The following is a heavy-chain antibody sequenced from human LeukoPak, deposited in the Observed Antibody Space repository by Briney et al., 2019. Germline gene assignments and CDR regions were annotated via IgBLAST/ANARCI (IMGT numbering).Heavy chain of an antibody. D-gene: IGHD3-3*01. J-gene: IGHJ4*02. CDR2: ISGSGGST. CDR3: AKDQATYDFWSGYYGHDY. CDR1: GFTFSSDA. Sequence: GGSLRLSCAASGFTFSSDAMSWVRQAPGKGLEWLSAISGSGGSTYYADSVKGRFTISRDNSKNTLYLQMNSLRAEDTAVYYCAKDQATYDFWSGYYGHDYWGQGTLVTVSS. V-gene: IGHV3-23*01.